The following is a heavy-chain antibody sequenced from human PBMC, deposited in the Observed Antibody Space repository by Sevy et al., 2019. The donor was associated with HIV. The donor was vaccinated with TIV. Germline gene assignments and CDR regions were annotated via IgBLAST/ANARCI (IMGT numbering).Heavy chain of an antibody. Sequence: ASVKVSCKASGYTFTGYYMHWVRQAPGQGLEWMGWINPNSGGTNYAQKFQGWVTMTRDTSISTAYMELSRLRSDDTAVDYCARVGTGTTGEFDYWGQGTLVTVSS. CDR2: INPNSGGT. D-gene: IGHD1-1*01. CDR3: ARVGTGTTGEFDY. V-gene: IGHV1-2*04. J-gene: IGHJ4*02. CDR1: GYTFTGYY.